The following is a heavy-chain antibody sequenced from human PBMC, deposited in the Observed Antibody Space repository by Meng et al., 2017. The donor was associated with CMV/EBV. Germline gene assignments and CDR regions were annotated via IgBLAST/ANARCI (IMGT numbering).Heavy chain of an antibody. D-gene: IGHD6-6*01. V-gene: IGHV3-7*01. Sequence: GESLKISCAASGFTFSSYWMSWVRQAPGKGLEWVANIKQDGSEKYYVDSVKGRFTISRDNAKNSLYLQMNSLRAEDTAVYYCVRDRARGEWFDPWGQGTLVTVSS. CDR3: VRDRARGEWFDP. J-gene: IGHJ5*02. CDR1: GFTFSSYW. CDR2: IKQDGSEK.